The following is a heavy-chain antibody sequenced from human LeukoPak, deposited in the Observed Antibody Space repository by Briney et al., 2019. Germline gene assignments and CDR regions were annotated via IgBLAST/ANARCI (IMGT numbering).Heavy chain of an antibody. CDR2: IYTSGST. V-gene: IGHV4-61*02. CDR3: ARAPSMPRFDP. D-gene: IGHD2-2*01. CDR1: GGSISSGSYY. J-gene: IGHJ5*02. Sequence: SQTLSLTCTVSGGSISSGSYYWSWIRQPAGKGLEWIGRIYTSGSTNYNPSLKSRVTISVDTSKNQFSLKLSSVTAADTAVFYCARAPSMPRFDPWGQGTLVTVSS.